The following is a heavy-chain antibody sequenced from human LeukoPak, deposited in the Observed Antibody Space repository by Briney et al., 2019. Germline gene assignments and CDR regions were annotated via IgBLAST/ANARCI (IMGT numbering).Heavy chain of an antibody. CDR3: ARDQVTMVRGVNLDY. Sequence: ASVKVSCKASGYTFTGYYMHWVRQAPGQGLEWMGWINPNSGGTNYAQKFQGRVTMTRDTSISTAYMELSRLRSDDTAVYYCARDQVTMVRGVNLDYWGQGTLVTVSS. V-gene: IGHV1-2*02. CDR2: INPNSGGT. CDR1: GYTFTGYY. D-gene: IGHD3-10*01. J-gene: IGHJ4*02.